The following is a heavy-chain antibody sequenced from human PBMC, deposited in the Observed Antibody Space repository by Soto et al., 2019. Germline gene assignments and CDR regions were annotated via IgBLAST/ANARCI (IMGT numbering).Heavy chain of an antibody. CDR1: GFTFSNAW. CDR2: IKSKTDGATT. J-gene: IGHJ6*02. CDR3: TTDPAARLLSYYYYGLDV. Sequence: EVQLVESGGGLVKPGGSLRLSCAASGFTFSNAWMNWVRQAPGKGLEWVGRIKSKTDGATTDYAAPVKGRFTISRDDSKNTLYLQMNSLKTEDTAVYYCTTDPAARLLSYYYYGLDVWGQGTTVTVSS. D-gene: IGHD6-6*01. V-gene: IGHV3-15*07.